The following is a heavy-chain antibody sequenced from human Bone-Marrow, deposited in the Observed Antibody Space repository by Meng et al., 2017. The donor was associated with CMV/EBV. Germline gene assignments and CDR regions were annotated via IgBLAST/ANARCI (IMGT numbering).Heavy chain of an antibody. V-gene: IGHV1-69*01. CDR1: GGILRKYA. D-gene: IGHD3-22*01. Sequence: QVQLEQFGAEVKTPGSSVNVSCKVSGGILRKYAISWVRQAPGQGLEYMGGISAIFGTANYAQKFQGRVTITADESTNTVYMEVSSLRSEDTAVYYCARGEYYYESYFNYWGQGTLVTVSS. J-gene: IGHJ4*02. CDR3: ARGEYYYESYFNY. CDR2: ISAIFGTA.